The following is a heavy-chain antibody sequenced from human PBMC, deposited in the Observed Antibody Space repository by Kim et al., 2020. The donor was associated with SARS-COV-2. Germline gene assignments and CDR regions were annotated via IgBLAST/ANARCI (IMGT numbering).Heavy chain of an antibody. V-gene: IGHV5-51*01. J-gene: IGHJ4*02. CDR3: ARFSFSPKETQFDRLRYFDY. D-gene: IGHD3-9*01. CDR1: GYSFTSYW. Sequence: GESLKISCKGSGYSFTSYWIGWVRQMPGKGLEWMGIIYPGDSDTRYSPSFQGQVTISADKSISTAYLKWSSLKASDTAMYYCARFSFSPKETQFDRLRYFDYWGQGTLVTVSS. CDR2: IYPGDSDT.